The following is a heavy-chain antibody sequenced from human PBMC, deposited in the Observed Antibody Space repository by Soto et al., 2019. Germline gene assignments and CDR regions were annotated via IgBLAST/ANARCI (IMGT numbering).Heavy chain of an antibody. CDR3: ARVGRGFCSSTRCYTDGFDL. D-gene: IGHD2-2*01. J-gene: IGHJ3*01. V-gene: IGHV3-48*02. CDR2: ISPSNSTI. Sequence: QLVESGGGLVQPGGSLRLSCAASGFTFSLYPVNWVRQAPGKGLEWLSYISPSNSTIYYADSVKGRFTISRDNAKNSLVLQMNGLRDDDTAVYYCARVGRGFCSSTRCYTDGFDLWGHGTVVTVST. CDR1: GFTFSLYP.